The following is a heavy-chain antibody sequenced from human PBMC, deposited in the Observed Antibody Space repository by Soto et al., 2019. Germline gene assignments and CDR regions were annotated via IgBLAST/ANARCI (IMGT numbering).Heavy chain of an antibody. J-gene: IGHJ4*02. CDR2: ISSSSSYI. CDR1: GFSFSTYT. V-gene: IGHV3-21*01. Sequence: EVQLVESGGGLVKPGGSLRLSCAASGFSFSTYTMSWVRQAPGKGLEWVSSISSSSSYIYYSDSMKGRFTISRDNAKNSLFLQMNSLRLEDTAVHYCARSSLGILRFLEWSFDYWGQGTLVTVSS. D-gene: IGHD3-3*01. CDR3: ARSSLGILRFLEWSFDY.